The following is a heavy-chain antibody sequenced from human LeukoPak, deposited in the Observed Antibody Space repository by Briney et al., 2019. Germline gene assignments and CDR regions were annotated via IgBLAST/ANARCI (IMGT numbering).Heavy chain of an antibody. J-gene: IGHJ5*02. D-gene: IGHD6-13*01. V-gene: IGHV3-74*01. CDR3: ARGPILDAIAAAGTSWFDP. Sequence: QAGGSLRLSCAASGFTFSSQWMGWVRQAPGKGLVWVSRINSDERSTGYADFVKGRFTISRDNAKNTLYLQMNSLRAEDTAVYYCARGPILDAIAAAGTSWFDPWGQGTLVTVSS. CDR1: GFTFSSQW. CDR2: INSDERST.